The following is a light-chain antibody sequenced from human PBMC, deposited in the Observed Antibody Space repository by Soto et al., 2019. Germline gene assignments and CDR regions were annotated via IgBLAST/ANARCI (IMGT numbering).Light chain of an antibody. J-gene: IGLJ1*01. CDR2: EVT. Sequence: QSALTQPASVSGSPGQSITISCTGTSSDIGSYDYVSWYQQHPGKAPNLIIYEVTDRPSGVSNRFSGSKSGNTASLTISGLRAEHEADYYCSSFTSTSTRLFGSGTKVTV. CDR1: SSDIGSYDY. CDR3: SSFTSTSTRL. V-gene: IGLV2-14*01.